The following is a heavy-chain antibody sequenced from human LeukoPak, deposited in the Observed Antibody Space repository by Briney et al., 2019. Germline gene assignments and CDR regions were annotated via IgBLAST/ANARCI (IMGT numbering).Heavy chain of an antibody. V-gene: IGHV1-2*02. J-gene: IGHJ4*02. Sequence: ASVKVSCKASGYTFTGSYMHWVRQAPGQGLELMGWINPDSGGTNYAQKFQGRVTMTRDTSISTAYMEVSRLRSDDTAVYYCAREGSGWYGNFDYWGQGTLVTVSS. CDR1: GYTFTGSY. CDR3: AREGSGWYGNFDY. D-gene: IGHD6-19*01. CDR2: INPDSGGT.